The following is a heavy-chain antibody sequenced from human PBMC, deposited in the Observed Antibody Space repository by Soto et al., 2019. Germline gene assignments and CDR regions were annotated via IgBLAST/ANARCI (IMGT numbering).Heavy chain of an antibody. J-gene: IGHJ3*02. CDR3: ARGQQLMLNSDAFDI. V-gene: IGHV1-8*02. Sequence: GASAKVSCKALGYSFSNYDINWVRQATGQGLEWMGWMNPNSGNTGYAQSLQGRVTMTRNTSISTAYMELSSLRSDDTAVYYCARGQQLMLNSDAFDIWGQGTMVTVSS. D-gene: IGHD6-13*01. CDR2: MNPNSGNT. CDR1: GYSFSNYD.